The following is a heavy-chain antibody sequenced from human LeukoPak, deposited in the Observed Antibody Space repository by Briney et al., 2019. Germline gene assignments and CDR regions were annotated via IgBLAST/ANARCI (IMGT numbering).Heavy chain of an antibody. V-gene: IGHV3-30*02. Sequence: GGSLRLSCAAAGFTFSSYGMHWVRQAPGKGLEWVAFMRYDGNNKYYADSVKGRFTISRDNSKNTLYLQMNSLRAEDTAVYYCARGGGPTVVTPVYFDYWGQGTLVTVSS. CDR1: GFTFSSYG. D-gene: IGHD4-23*01. CDR2: MRYDGNNK. CDR3: ARGGGPTVVTPVYFDY. J-gene: IGHJ4*02.